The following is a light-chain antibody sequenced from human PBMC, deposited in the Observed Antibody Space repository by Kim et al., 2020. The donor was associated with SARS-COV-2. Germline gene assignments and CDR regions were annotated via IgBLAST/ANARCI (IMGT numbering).Light chain of an antibody. Sequence: SYELTQQPSVSVSPGQTASITCSGDKLGHKYACWYQQKPGQSPVVVIYQDNKRPSGIPERFSGSNSGNTATLTISGTQAMDEAAYYCQAWDSGTVVFGGGTQLTVL. CDR2: QDN. CDR1: KLGHKY. V-gene: IGLV3-1*01. CDR3: QAWDSGTVV. J-gene: IGLJ2*01.